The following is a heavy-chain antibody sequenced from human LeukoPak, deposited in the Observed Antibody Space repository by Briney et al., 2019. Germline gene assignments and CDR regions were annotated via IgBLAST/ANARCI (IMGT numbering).Heavy chain of an antibody. CDR3: ARGPSRGWFGEGGYFDY. CDR1: GYTFTSYD. D-gene: IGHD3-10*01. Sequence: GASVKVSCKASGYTFTSYDINWVRQATGQGLEWMGWMNPNSGNTGYAQKFQGRGTMTRNTSISTAYMELSSLRSEDTAVYYCARGPSRGWFGEGGYFDYWGQGTLVTVSS. CDR2: MNPNSGNT. J-gene: IGHJ4*02. V-gene: IGHV1-8*01.